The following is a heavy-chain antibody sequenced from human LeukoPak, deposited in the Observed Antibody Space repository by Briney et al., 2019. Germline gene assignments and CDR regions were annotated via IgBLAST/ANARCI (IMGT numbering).Heavy chain of an antibody. CDR1: GFTVGSNY. Sequence: PGGSLRLSCAASGFTVGSNYMSWVRQAPGKGLEWVSVIYSGGDTYYADSVKGRFTISRDNSRNTLYLQMNYLRAEDTAVYYCARSRVSGNYGMDVWGQGTTVAVSS. CDR3: ARSRVSGNYGMDV. D-gene: IGHD3-10*01. V-gene: IGHV3-66*01. CDR2: IYSGGDT. J-gene: IGHJ6*02.